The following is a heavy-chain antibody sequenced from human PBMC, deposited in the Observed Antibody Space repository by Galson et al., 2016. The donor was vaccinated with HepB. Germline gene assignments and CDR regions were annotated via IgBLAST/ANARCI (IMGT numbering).Heavy chain of an antibody. CDR1: GFLFSDYG. V-gene: IGHV3-33*01. CDR2: VFYDDSRK. J-gene: IGHJ2*01. D-gene: IGHD2-2*01. Sequence: SLRLSCAASGFLFSDYGMHWVRQAPGKGLEWVALVFYDDSRKYYADFVKGRFSISRDNSKSSLYLDMSSLRAEDTAVYYCVRDISSSHFDLWGRGTLVTVTS. CDR3: VRDISSSHFDL.